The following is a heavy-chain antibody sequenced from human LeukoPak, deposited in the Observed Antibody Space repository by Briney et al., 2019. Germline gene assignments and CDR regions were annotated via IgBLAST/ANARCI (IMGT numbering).Heavy chain of an antibody. D-gene: IGHD2-15*01. CDR1: GGSISSYY. V-gene: IGHV4-59*08. J-gene: IGHJ5*02. Sequence: SETLSLTCTVSGGSISSYYWSWIRQPPGKGLEWIGYIYYTGSTNYNPSLKSRVTISVDTSKNQFSLKLSSVTAADTAVYYCARHDRLLKTTNWFDPWGQGTLVTVSS. CDR2: IYYTGST. CDR3: ARHDRLLKTTNWFDP.